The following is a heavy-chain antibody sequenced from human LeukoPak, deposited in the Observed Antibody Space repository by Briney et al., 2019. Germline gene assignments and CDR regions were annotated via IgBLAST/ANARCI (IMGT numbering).Heavy chain of an antibody. Sequence: SETLSLTCTVSGGSISSSTYCWGWIRQPPGKGLEWIGSIYYSGSTYYNPSLKSRVTISVDTSKNQFSLKLSSVTAADTAVYYCARITMIVPWAFDIWGQGTMVTVSS. CDR1: GGSISSSTYC. V-gene: IGHV4-39*07. CDR2: IYYSGST. J-gene: IGHJ3*02. D-gene: IGHD3-22*01. CDR3: ARITMIVPWAFDI.